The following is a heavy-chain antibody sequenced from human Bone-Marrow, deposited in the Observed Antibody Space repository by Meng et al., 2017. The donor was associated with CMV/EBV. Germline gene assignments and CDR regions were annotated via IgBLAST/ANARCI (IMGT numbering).Heavy chain of an antibody. V-gene: IGHV3-11*04. CDR2: ISSSGSTI. J-gene: IGHJ4*02. CDR3: AKLYDFWSGYPEDY. Sequence: GGSLRLSCAASGFTFSDYYMSWIRQAPGKGLEWVSYISSSGSTIYYADSVKGRFTISRDNAKNSLYLQMNSLRAEDTAVYYCAKLYDFWSGYPEDYWGQGTLVTVSS. D-gene: IGHD3-3*01. CDR1: GFTFSDYY.